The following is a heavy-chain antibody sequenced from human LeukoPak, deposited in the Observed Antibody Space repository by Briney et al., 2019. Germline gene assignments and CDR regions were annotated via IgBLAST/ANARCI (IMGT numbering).Heavy chain of an antibody. CDR1: GFTFSSSA. J-gene: IGHJ3*01. Sequence: GGSLRLSCAASGFTFSSSAMHWVRQAPGKGLEWVAVISYDGTNKYYADSVRGRFTISRDNSKNTVYLQMNSLRREDTAIYYCVRPSIGYSYAFDVWGQGTVVTVSS. D-gene: IGHD2-2*03. CDR3: VRPSIGYSYAFDV. CDR2: ISYDGTNK. V-gene: IGHV3-30*04.